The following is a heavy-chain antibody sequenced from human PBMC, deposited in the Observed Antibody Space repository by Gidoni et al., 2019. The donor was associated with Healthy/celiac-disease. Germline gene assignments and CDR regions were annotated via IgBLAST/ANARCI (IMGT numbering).Heavy chain of an antibody. D-gene: IGHD3-22*01. V-gene: IGHV3-21*01. Sequence: EVQLVESGGGLVKPGGSLRLYCAASGFTFSSYSMNWVRQAPGKGLECVSSISSISSYIYYADSVKGRFTISRDNAENSLYLQMNSLRAEDTAVYYCAIDVTRLLPRYYYYGMDVWGQGTTVTVSS. CDR2: ISSISSYI. J-gene: IGHJ6*02. CDR3: AIDVTRLLPRYYYYGMDV. CDR1: GFTFSSYS.